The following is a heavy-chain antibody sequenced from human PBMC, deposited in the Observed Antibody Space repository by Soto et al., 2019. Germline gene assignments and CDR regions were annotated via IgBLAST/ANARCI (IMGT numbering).Heavy chain of an antibody. CDR1: GFAFDGYG. D-gene: IGHD2-8*01. CDR3: AKATPGQVYAIYYFGMDV. V-gene: IGHV3-30*18. Sequence: QMQLVESGGGVVQPGRSLRLSCAASGFAFDGYGMHWVRQAPGKGLEWVSTISYDGSDKYYADSVKGRFTVSRDNSKSTLYLRMNSLNSEDTAVYYCAKATPGQVYAIYYFGMDVWGQGTTVTVSS. CDR2: ISYDGSDK. J-gene: IGHJ6*02.